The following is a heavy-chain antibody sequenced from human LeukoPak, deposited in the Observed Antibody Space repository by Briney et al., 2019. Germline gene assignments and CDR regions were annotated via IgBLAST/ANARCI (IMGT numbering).Heavy chain of an antibody. D-gene: IGHD2-2*01. V-gene: IGHV3-21*01. CDR1: GFTFSSYS. J-gene: IGHJ3*02. Sequence: GESLRLSCAASGFTFSSYSMNWVRQAAGKGLEWVSSISSSSSYIYYADSVKGRFTISRDNAKNSLYLQMNSLRAEDTAVYYCAREVDIVVVPAAPSDAFDIWGQGTMVTVSS. CDR2: ISSSSSYI. CDR3: AREVDIVVVPAAPSDAFDI.